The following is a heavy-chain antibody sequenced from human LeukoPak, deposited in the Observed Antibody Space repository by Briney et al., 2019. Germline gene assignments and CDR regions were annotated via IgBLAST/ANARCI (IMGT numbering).Heavy chain of an antibody. CDR3: ARWCSGGSYLDY. V-gene: IGHV1-8*02. Sequence: ASVKVSCKASGYTFTGYYMHWVRQAPGQGLEWMGWINPNSGNTGYAQKFQGRVTMTRNTSISTAYMELSSLRSEDTAVYYCARWCSGGSYLDYWGQGTLVTVSS. CDR2: INPNSGNT. CDR1: GYTFTGYY. J-gene: IGHJ4*02. D-gene: IGHD2-15*01.